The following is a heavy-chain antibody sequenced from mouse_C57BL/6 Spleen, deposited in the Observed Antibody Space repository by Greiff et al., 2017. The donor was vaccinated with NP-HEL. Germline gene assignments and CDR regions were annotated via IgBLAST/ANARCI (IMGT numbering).Heavy chain of an antibody. CDR1: GFTFSSYA. Sequence: EVRLVESGEGLVKPGGSLKLSCAASGFTFSSYAMSWVRQTPEKRLEWVAYISSGGDYIYYADTVKGRFTISRDNARNTLYLQMSSLKSEDTAMYYCTREDYSNPFDYWGQGTTLTVSS. D-gene: IGHD2-5*01. V-gene: IGHV5-9-1*02. J-gene: IGHJ2*01. CDR2: ISSGGDYI. CDR3: TREDYSNPFDY.